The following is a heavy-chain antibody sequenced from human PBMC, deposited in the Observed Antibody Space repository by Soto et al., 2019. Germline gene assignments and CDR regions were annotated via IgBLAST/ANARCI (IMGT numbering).Heavy chain of an antibody. D-gene: IGHD2-15*01. Sequence: QVQLVQSGAEVKKPGASVKVSCKASGYTFTSYGLSWVRQATGQGLEWMGRISAYNYNTSYALKLQGRVTMTTDTSTSTDQMELRRLRSDDTAVYYCARVVGALGHLFDPWGQGTLVTVSS. V-gene: IGHV1-18*01. J-gene: IGHJ5*02. CDR2: ISAYNYNT. CDR1: GYTFTSYG. CDR3: ARVVGALGHLFDP.